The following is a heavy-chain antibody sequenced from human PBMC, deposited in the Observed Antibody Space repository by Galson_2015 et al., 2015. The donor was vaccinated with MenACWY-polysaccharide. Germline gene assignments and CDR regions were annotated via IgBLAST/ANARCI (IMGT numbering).Heavy chain of an antibody. D-gene: IGHD2-21*02. CDR3: ARVSVCGGDCYYFDY. CDR2: MNPNSGNT. V-gene: IGHV1-8*01. Sequence: SVKVSCKASGYTFTSYDIHWVRQATGQGLESMGWMNPNSGNTGYTQKFQGRVSMTRSTSISTAYMELSSLRSEDTAVYFCARVSVCGGDCYYFDYWGQGTLVTVSS. J-gene: IGHJ4*02. CDR1: GYTFTSYD.